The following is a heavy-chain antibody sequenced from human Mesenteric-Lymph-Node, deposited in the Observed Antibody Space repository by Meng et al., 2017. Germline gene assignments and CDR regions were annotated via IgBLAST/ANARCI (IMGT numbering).Heavy chain of an antibody. D-gene: IGHD2-21*02. Sequence: GESLKISCAASGFTFSSYEMNWVRQAPGKGLEWVAVIWYDGSTKYYTDSVKGRFTISRDNSKNTLYLQMNSLRAEDTAVYCCAREGLEMVTGPRSDAFDMWGQGTMVTVSS. V-gene: IGHV3-33*08. CDR1: GFTFSSYE. CDR3: AREGLEMVTGPRSDAFDM. CDR2: IWYDGSTK. J-gene: IGHJ3*02.